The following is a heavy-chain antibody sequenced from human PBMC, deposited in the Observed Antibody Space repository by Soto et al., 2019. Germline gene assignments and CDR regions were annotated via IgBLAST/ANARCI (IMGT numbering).Heavy chain of an antibody. CDR3: ARAEPYYDILTGPIPLYYYCGMDV. V-gene: IGHV4-59*01. J-gene: IGHJ6*02. CDR1: GGSISSYY. CDR2: IYYSGST. Sequence: SETLSLTCTVSGGSISSYYWSWIRQPPGKGLEWIGYIYYSGSTNYNPSLKSRVTISVDTSKNQFPLKLSSVTAADTAVYYCARAEPYYDILTGPIPLYYYCGMDVWGQGTTVTVSS. D-gene: IGHD3-9*01.